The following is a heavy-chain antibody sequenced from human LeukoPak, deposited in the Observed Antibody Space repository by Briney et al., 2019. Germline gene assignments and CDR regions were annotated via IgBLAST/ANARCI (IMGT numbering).Heavy chain of an antibody. CDR2: IYYSGST. J-gene: IGHJ4*02. CDR1: GGSISSGDYY. D-gene: IGHD6-13*01. V-gene: IGHV4-30-4*01. CDR3: ARGSSSSWYSGLSY. Sequence: SETLSLTCTVSGGSISSGDYYWSWIRQPPGKGLEWIGYIYYSGSTYYNPSLKSRVTISVDTSKNQFSLKLSSVTAADTAVYYCARGSSSSWYSGLSYWGQGTLVTVSS.